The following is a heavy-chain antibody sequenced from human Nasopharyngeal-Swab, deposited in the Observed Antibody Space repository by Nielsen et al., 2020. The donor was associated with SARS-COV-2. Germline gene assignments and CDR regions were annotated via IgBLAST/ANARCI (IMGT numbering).Heavy chain of an antibody. CDR3: ARGRSLDY. CDR1: GGSISRYY. V-gene: IGHV4-59*01. CDR2: IYYSGST. Sequence: SETLSLTCTVSGGSISRYYWSWIRQPPGKGLEWIGYIYYSGSTNYNPSLKSRVTISVDTSKNQFSLKLSSVTAADTAVYYCARGRSLDYWGQGTLVTVSS. J-gene: IGHJ4*02.